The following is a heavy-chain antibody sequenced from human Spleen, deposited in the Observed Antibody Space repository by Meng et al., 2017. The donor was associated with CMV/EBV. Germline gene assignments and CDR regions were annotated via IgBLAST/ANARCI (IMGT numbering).Heavy chain of an antibody. J-gene: IGHJ5*02. D-gene: IGHD3-10*01. CDR3: AREEFPQALRFDP. CDR2: ISSSGSTI. Sequence: GGSLRLSCAASGFTFSSYEMNWVRQAPGKGLEWVSYISSSGSTIYYADSVKGRFTTSRDNAKNSLYLQMNSLRAEDTALYYCAREEFPQALRFDPWGQGTLVTVSS. V-gene: IGHV3-48*03. CDR1: GFTFSSYE.